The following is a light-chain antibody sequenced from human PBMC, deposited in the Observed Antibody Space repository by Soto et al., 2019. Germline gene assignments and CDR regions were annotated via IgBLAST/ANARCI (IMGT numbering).Light chain of an antibody. CDR1: QSISAW. CDR2: KAS. V-gene: IGKV1-5*03. CDR3: QQYNDYSWT. Sequence: DIQMTQSPSTLSAPVGDSVSINCRASQSISAWLAWYQQKPGKAPRLLIYKASTLEIGVPSRFSGSGSGTEFTLTISSLQPDDVAIYYCQQYNDYSWTFGQGTKVDLK. J-gene: IGKJ1*01.